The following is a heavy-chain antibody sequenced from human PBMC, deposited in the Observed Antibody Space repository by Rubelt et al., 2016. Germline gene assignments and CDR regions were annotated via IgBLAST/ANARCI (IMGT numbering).Heavy chain of an antibody. J-gene: IGHJ5*02. V-gene: IGHV3-53*04. CDR3: ARATSGDYGNWFDP. D-gene: IGHD4-17*01. Sequence: PGGSLRLSCAASGFTVSSNYMSWVRQAPGKGLEWVSVIYSGGSTYYADSVKGRFTISRHNSKNTLYLQMNSLRAEDTAVYYCARATSGDYGNWFDPWGQGTLVTVSS. CDR1: GFTVSSNY. CDR2: IYSGGST.